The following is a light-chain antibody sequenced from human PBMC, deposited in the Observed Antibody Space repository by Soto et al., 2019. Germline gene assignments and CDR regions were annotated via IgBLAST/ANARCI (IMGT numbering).Light chain of an antibody. CDR3: QQYGSSPWT. V-gene: IGKV3-20*01. CDR2: GAS. Sequence: EIVLTQSPGTLSLSPGERVTLSCRASQSVSSTYLAWYQQKPGQAPRLLIYGASSRATGIPDRFSGSGSGTDCTLTINRLEPEDFAVYYCQQYGSSPWTFGQGTKVEIK. J-gene: IGKJ1*01. CDR1: QSVSSTY.